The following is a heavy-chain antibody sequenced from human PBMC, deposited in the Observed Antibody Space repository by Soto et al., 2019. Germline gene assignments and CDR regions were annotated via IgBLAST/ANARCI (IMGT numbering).Heavy chain of an antibody. Sequence: SVKVSCKASGGTFSSYAISWVRQAPGQGLEWMGGIIPIFGTANYAQKFQGRVTITADESTSTAYMELSSLRSEDTAVYYCARESYDSSGYHYYGMDVWVQGTTVTVSS. V-gene: IGHV1-69*13. CDR2: IIPIFGTA. D-gene: IGHD3-22*01. J-gene: IGHJ6*02. CDR1: GGTFSSYA. CDR3: ARESYDSSGYHYYGMDV.